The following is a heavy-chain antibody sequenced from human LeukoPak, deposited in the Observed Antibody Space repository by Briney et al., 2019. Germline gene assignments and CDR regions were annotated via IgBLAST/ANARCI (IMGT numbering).Heavy chain of an antibody. CDR1: GGSFSGYY. Sequence: SETLSLTCAVYGGSFSGYYWSWSRQPPGKGLEWIGEINHSGSTNYNPSLKSRVTISVDTSKNQFSLKLSSVTAADTAVYYCARGAPYYYGSGSTFDYWGQGTLVTVSS. J-gene: IGHJ4*02. D-gene: IGHD3-10*01. CDR2: INHSGST. CDR3: ARGAPYYYGSGSTFDY. V-gene: IGHV4-34*01.